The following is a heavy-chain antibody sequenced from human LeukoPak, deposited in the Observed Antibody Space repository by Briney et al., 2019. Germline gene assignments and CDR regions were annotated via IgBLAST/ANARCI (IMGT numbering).Heavy chain of an antibody. Sequence: SGGSLRLSCAASGFTFSSYAMSWVRQAPGKGLEWASAISGSGGSTYYADSVKGRFTISRDNSKNTLYLQMNSLRAEDTAVYYCAKDIVVVPAAIGFDYWGQGTLVTVSS. D-gene: IGHD2-2*01. CDR2: ISGSGGST. CDR1: GFTFSSYA. CDR3: AKDIVVVPAAIGFDY. V-gene: IGHV3-23*01. J-gene: IGHJ4*02.